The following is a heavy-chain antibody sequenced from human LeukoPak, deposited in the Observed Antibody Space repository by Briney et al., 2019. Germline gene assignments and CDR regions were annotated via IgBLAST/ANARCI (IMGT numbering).Heavy chain of an antibody. J-gene: IGHJ5*02. CDR2: IYSSGST. CDR3: ARAIPKIVVVPAAIGNNWFDP. V-gene: IGHV4-4*07. D-gene: IGHD2-2*01. CDR1: GGSISSYY. Sequence: SETLSLTCTVSGGSISSYYWSWIRQPAGKGLEWIGRIYSSGSTDYNPSLKSRVTMSVDKSKNQFSLKLSSVTAADTAVYYCARAIPKIVVVPAAIGNNWFDPWGQGTLVTVSS.